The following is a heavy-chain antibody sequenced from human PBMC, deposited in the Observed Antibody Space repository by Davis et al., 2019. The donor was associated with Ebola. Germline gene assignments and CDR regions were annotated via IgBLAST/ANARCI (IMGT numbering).Heavy chain of an antibody. V-gene: IGHV6-1*01. CDR1: GDSVSSGSVA. J-gene: IGHJ4*02. D-gene: IGHD7-27*01. CDR2: TSYNSKWNN. CDR3: ARGWLRTGFDY. Sequence: HPQTLSLTCDISGDSVSSGSVAWNWLRQSPSRGLGWLGRTSYNSKWNNDYAVSVKSRIHINVDTSKNQFSLQLNSVTPEDTAVYYCARGWLRTGFDYWGQGAPVTVSS.